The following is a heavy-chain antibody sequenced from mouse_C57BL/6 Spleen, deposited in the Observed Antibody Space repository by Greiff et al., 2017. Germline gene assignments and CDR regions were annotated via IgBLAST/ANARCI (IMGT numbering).Heavy chain of an antibody. CDR1: GFTFSDYG. CDR2: ISSGSSTI. Sequence: EVKLVESGGGLVKPGGSLKLSCAASGFTFSDYGMHWVRQAPEKGLEWVAYISSGSSTIYYADTVKGRFTISRDNAKNTLFLQMTSLRSEDTAMXYCATGSWFAYWGQGTLVTVSA. CDR3: ATGSWFAY. J-gene: IGHJ3*01. V-gene: IGHV5-17*01.